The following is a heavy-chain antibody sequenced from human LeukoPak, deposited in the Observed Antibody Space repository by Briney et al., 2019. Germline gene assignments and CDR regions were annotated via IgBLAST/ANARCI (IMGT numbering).Heavy chain of an antibody. CDR3: ARDKMAENGAQDV. V-gene: IGHV3-49*04. Sequence: GGSLRLSCTATGFTFGDYAMSWVRQAPGKGLEWVGFIRSKAHGGTTDYAASVKDRFIISRDDSKSIAYLQMDSLKTEDTALYYCARDKMAENGAQDVWGQGTMVTVSS. J-gene: IGHJ3*01. D-gene: IGHD4-17*01. CDR1: GFTFGDYA. CDR2: IRSKAHGGTT.